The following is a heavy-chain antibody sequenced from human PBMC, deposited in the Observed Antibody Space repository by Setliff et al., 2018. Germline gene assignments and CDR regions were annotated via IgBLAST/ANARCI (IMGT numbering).Heavy chain of an antibody. CDR1: GGSFNSYY. CDR2: INQSGST. D-gene: IGHD2-15*01. V-gene: IGHV4-34*01. CDR3: ARAYCSGVTCYEGTFDI. Sequence: SETLSLTCAVCGGSFNSYYWSWIRQPPGKGLEWIGEINQSGSTNYSPSLKSRVTMSVDTSKNQFSLKLSSVTAADTAVYYCARAYCSGVTCYEGTFDIWGQGTMVTVSS. J-gene: IGHJ3*02.